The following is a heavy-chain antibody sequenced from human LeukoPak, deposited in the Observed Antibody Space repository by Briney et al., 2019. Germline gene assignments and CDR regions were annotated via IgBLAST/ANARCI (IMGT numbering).Heavy chain of an antibody. V-gene: IGHV4-31*03. CDR1: GGSISSGGYY. J-gene: IGHJ4*02. Sequence: PSETLSLTCTVSGGSISSGGYYWSWIRQHPGKGLEWIGYIYYSGSTYYNPSLKSRVTISVDKSKNQFSLKLSSVTAADTAVYYCARDGGAAAGGLDYWGQGTLVTVSS. CDR3: ARDGGAAAGGLDY. D-gene: IGHD6-13*01. CDR2: IYYSGST.